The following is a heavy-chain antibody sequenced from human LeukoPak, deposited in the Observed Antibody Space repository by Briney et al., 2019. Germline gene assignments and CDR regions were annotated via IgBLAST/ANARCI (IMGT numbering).Heavy chain of an antibody. D-gene: IGHD3-10*01. CDR3: ARDSGTFSLDY. J-gene: IGHJ4*02. CDR1: GFTSSSYS. V-gene: IGHV3-21*01. Sequence: GGSLRLSCAASGFTSSSYSMNWVRQAPGKGLEWVSSISSRSTYIYYADSVKGRFTISRDNAKNSLYLQMNSLRAEDTAVYYCARDSGTFSLDYWGQGTLVTVSS. CDR2: ISSRSTYI.